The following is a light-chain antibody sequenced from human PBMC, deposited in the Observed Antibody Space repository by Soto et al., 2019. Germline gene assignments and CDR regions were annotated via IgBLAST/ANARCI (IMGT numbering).Light chain of an antibody. CDR2: DAS. Sequence: IILTQLPYNLSLSPGESATLTCRASQSVSRYLAWYQQKPGQTPRLLIYDASNRAAGIPASFRGSGSGTELPLTSSSPQSEAYAVCYCKQYYVSPPYTFGQGTKVDIK. CDR3: KQYYVSPPYT. V-gene: IGKV3-11*01. J-gene: IGKJ2*01. CDR1: QSVSRY.